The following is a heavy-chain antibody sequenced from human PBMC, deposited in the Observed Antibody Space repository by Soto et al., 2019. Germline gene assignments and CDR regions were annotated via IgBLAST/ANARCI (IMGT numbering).Heavy chain of an antibody. CDR3: ATWHLQDHAYDI. D-gene: IGHD2-15*01. J-gene: IGHJ3*02. CDR2: LYDLDGT. CDR1: GFTVSGKKY. V-gene: IGHV3-53*01. Sequence: DVQLVASGGGLIQPGESLRLSCAAFGFTVSGKKYVAWVRQAPGKGLEWLSALYDLDGTYYADSVKGRFTTSSDSSRTTVYLQMNSLRPDDTAVYSCATWHLQDHAYDIWGQGTTVIVSS.